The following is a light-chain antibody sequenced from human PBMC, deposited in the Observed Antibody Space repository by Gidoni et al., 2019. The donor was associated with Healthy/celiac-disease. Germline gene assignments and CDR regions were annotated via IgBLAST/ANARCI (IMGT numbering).Light chain of an antibody. CDR1: KLGDKY. CDR3: QAWDSSTVV. Sequence: SYELTQPPSVSVSPGQTASITCSGDKLGDKYARWYPQKPGQSPVLVIYQDSKRPSGIPERFSGSNSGNTATLTISGTQAMDEADYYCQAWDSSTVVFGGGTKLTVL. CDR2: QDS. V-gene: IGLV3-1*01. J-gene: IGLJ2*01.